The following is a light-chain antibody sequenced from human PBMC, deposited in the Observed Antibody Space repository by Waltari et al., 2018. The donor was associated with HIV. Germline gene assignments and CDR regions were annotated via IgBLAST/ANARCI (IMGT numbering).Light chain of an antibody. J-gene: IGLJ3*02. V-gene: IGLV1-40*01. CDR3: QSFDNRLSGSV. Sequence: QSVLTQPPSVSGAPGQRVTISCTGRRTNLGSNYDVNWYQQLPGTAPRLLIFQNNNRPSGVPDRCSGSKSDTSASLVITGLQADDEAIYYCQSFDNRLSGSVFGGGTKLTVL. CDR2: QNN. CDR1: RTNLGSNYD.